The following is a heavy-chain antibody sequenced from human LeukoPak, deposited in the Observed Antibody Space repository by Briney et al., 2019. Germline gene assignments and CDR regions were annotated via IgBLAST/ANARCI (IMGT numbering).Heavy chain of an antibody. J-gene: IGHJ4*02. CDR3: AREYDSSGQLPDY. D-gene: IGHD3-22*01. Sequence: GGSLRLSCAASGFTFSSYGMHWVRQAPGKGLEWVAVIWFDGSNKYYADSVKVRFTISRDNSKNTLYLQMNSLRAEDTAVYYCAREYDSSGQLPDYWGQGTLVTVSS. CDR2: IWFDGSNK. CDR1: GFTFSSYG. V-gene: IGHV3-33*01.